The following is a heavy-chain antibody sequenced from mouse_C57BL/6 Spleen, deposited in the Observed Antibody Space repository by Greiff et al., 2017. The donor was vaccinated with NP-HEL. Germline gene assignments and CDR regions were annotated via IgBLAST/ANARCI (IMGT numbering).Heavy chain of an antibody. CDR3: ARTTVVGQGFAY. Sequence: QVQLQQPGAELVRPGSSVKLSCKASGYTFTSYWMHWVKQRPIQGLEWIGNIDPSDSETHYNQKFKDKATLTVDKSSSTAYMQLSSLTSEDSAVYYCARTTVVGQGFAYWGQGTLVTVSA. D-gene: IGHD1-1*01. CDR2: IDPSDSET. J-gene: IGHJ3*01. V-gene: IGHV1-52*01. CDR1: GYTFTSYW.